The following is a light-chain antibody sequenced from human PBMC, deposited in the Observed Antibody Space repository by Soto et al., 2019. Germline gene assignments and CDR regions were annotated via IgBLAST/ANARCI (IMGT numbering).Light chain of an antibody. CDR2: GAS. CDR1: QSVSSSY. CDR3: QHYDSSPTWT. V-gene: IGKV3-20*01. Sequence: EIVLTQSPGTLSLSPGERATLSCRASQSVSSSYLAWYQQKPGQAPRLLIYGASSRATGIPDRFSGSGSGTDFTLTIIRLEPEDFAVYYCQHYDSSPTWTFGQGTKVEIK. J-gene: IGKJ1*01.